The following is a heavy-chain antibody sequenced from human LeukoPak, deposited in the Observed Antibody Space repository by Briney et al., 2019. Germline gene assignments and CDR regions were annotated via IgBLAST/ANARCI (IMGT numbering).Heavy chain of an antibody. CDR2: IKQDGSEK. CDR3: ARQRSPNYYGSGSSSYYYYYMNV. D-gene: IGHD3-10*01. Sequence: GGSLRLSCAASGFTFSSYWMSWVRQAPGKGLEWVANIKQDGSEKYYVDSVKGRFTISRDNAKNSLYLQMNSLRAEDTAVYYCARQRSPNYYGSGSSSYYYYYMNVWGKGTTVTISS. V-gene: IGHV3-7*01. J-gene: IGHJ6*03. CDR1: GFTFSSYW.